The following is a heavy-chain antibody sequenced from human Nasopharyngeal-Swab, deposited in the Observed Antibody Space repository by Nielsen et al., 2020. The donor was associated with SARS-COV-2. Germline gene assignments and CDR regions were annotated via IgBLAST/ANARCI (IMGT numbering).Heavy chain of an antibody. Sequence: SVKVSCKASGGTFSSYAISWVRQALGQGLEWMGGIIPIFGTANYAQKFQGRVTITADESTSTAYMELSSLRSEDTAVYYCAREGYYGSGSYAPFDYWGQGTLVTVSS. J-gene: IGHJ4*02. CDR3: AREGYYGSGSYAPFDY. CDR1: GGTFSSYA. CDR2: IIPIFGTA. V-gene: IGHV1-69*13. D-gene: IGHD3-10*01.